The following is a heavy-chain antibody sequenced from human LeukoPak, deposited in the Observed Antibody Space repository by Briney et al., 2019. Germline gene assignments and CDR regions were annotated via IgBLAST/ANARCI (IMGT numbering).Heavy chain of an antibody. CDR3: ARVLNSNYAPGFFDY. CDR1: GGSFSGYY. J-gene: IGHJ4*02. V-gene: IGHV4-59*01. CDR2: IYYSGST. Sequence: PSETLSLTCAVYGGSFSGYYWSWIRQPPGKGLEWIGYIYYSGSTNYNPSLKSRVTISVDTSKNQFSLKLSSVTAADTAVYYCARVLNSNYAPGFFDYRGQGTLVTVSS. D-gene: IGHD4-11*01.